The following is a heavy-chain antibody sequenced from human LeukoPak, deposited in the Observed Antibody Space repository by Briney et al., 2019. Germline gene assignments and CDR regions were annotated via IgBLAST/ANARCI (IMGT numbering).Heavy chain of an antibody. Sequence: SETLSLTCTVSGGSISSYYWSWIRQPPGKGLEWIGYIYYSGGTNYNPSLKSRVTISVDTSKNQFSLKLSSVTAADTAVYYCARCPRDYGDYPYDYWGQGTLVTVSS. V-gene: IGHV4-59*08. D-gene: IGHD4-17*01. CDR3: ARCPRDYGDYPYDY. J-gene: IGHJ4*02. CDR1: GGSISSYY. CDR2: IYYSGGT.